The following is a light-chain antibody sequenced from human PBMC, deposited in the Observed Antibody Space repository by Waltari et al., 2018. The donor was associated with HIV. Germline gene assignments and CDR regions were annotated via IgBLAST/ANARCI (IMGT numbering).Light chain of an antibody. CDR1: SSNIGSNT. CDR3: ATWDASLSGPV. CDR2: ANH. V-gene: IGLV1-44*01. J-gene: IGLJ2*01. Sequence: QSELTQPPSASGTPGQRVTIACPGSSSNIGSNTVNWYQQLPGTAPKLLIYANHQRPSGVPDRFSGSQSDTSASLAIGGLQSEDEADYYCATWDASLSGPVFGGGTKLTVL.